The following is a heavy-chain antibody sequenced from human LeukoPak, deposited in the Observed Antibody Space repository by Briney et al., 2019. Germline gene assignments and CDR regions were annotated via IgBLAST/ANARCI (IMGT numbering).Heavy chain of an antibody. CDR2: IKQDGSEK. Sequence: GGSLRLSCAASEFIFSGYWMNWGRQAPGKGQERVANIKQDGSEKQYVDSVRGRFAISRDNAKNSLYLQMNSLRVEDTAVYYCARDGFVGAADYWGQGTLVTVSS. J-gene: IGHJ4*02. CDR1: EFIFSGYW. V-gene: IGHV3-7*01. D-gene: IGHD6-13*01. CDR3: ARDGFVGAADY.